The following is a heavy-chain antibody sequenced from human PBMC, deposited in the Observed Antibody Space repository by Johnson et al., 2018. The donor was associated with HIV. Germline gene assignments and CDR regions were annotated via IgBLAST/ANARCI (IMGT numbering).Heavy chain of an antibody. V-gene: IGHV3-53*01. D-gene: IGHD5-24*01. CDR1: GFTVSSNY. J-gene: IGHJ3*02. CDR2: ISSGGST. CDR3: AREGDGYNYDAFDI. Sequence: VQLVESGGGLIQPEGSLRLSCAASGFTVSSNYMSWVRQAPGKGLEWVSVISSGGSTYYADSVKGRFTISRDNSKNTLYLQMNSLRAEDTAVYYGAREGDGYNYDAFDIWGQGTMVTVSS.